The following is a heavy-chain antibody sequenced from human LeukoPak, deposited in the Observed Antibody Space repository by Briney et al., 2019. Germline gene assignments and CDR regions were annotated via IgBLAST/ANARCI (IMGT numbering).Heavy chain of an antibody. V-gene: IGHV1-18*01. CDR2: ISTYNGDT. CDR3: ATDGNVQYYDSSGHGFDP. J-gene: IGHJ5*02. CDR1: GLIFTNCG. Sequence: GASVKVSCKASGLIFTNCGISWVRQAPGHGLEWMGWISTYNGDTNYAQKFQGRVTMTTDASTSTAYMELRSLSSDDTAVYYCATDGNVQYYDSSGHGFDPWGQGTLVIVSS. D-gene: IGHD3-22*01.